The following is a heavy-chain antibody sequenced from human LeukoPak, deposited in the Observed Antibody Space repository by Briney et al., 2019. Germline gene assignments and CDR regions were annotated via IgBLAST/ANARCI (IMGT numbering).Heavy chain of an antibody. V-gene: IGHV3-33*01. CDR1: GFTFSSYG. J-gene: IGHJ4*02. CDR3: ARAPDSSGWYFGGY. CDR2: IWYDGSNK. Sequence: GGSLRLSCAASGFTFSSYGMPWVRRAPGKGLEGVAVIWYDGSNKYYADSVKGRFTISRDNSKNTLYLQMNSLRAEDTAVYYCARAPDSSGWYFGGYWGQGTLVTVSS. D-gene: IGHD6-19*01.